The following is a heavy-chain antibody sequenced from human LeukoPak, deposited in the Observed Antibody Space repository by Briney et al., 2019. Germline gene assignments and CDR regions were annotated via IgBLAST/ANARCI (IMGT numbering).Heavy chain of an antibody. J-gene: IGHJ2*01. CDR2: IYYSGTT. V-gene: IGHV4-61*01. CDR3: ARDRAMIADWYFDL. Sequence: TPSETLSLTRTISGASIIGGSYYWTWIRQPPGKGLEWIGYIYYSGTTNYNPSLKSRVTISIDTSKNQFSLKLSSVTAADTAVYYCARDRAMIADWYFDLWGRGTLVTVSS. CDR1: GASIIGGSYY. D-gene: IGHD3-22*01.